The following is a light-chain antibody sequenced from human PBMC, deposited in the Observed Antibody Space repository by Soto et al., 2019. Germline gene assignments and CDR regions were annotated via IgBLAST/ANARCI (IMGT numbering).Light chain of an antibody. CDR3: QQYNNWPRT. Sequence: EIVMTQSPATLSVSPGERATLSCRASQSVSSNLAWYQQKPGQAPRLLIYGASTRATGIPDRFSGSGSGTEFTLTISSLKSEDFAVYYCQQYNNWPRTFGQGTKVEI. J-gene: IGKJ1*01. V-gene: IGKV3-15*01. CDR2: GAS. CDR1: QSVSSN.